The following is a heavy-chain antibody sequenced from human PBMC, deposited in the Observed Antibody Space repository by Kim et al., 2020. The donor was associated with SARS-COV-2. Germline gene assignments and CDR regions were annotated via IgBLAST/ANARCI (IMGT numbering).Heavy chain of an antibody. V-gene: IGHV4-4*09. CDR3: ARAAAGVDY. J-gene: IGHJ4*02. CDR2: ST. Sequence: STNYNPSLKRRVTISVDTSKNQFSLKLSSVTAADTAVYYCARAAAGVDYWGQGTLVTVSS. D-gene: IGHD6-13*01.